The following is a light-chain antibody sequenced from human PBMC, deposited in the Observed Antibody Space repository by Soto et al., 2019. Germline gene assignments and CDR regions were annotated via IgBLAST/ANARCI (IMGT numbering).Light chain of an antibody. CDR2: SDS. J-gene: IGLJ2*01. CDR1: SFNIGNNA. CDR3: AAWDDSLNAVI. V-gene: IGLV1-36*01. Sequence: QSALTQPPSMSEAPRQRVTISCSGSSFNIGNNAVSWYQQFPGKAPRLLIYSDSLLSSGVSDRFSGSKSGTSASLAISGLQSEDEADYYCAAWDDSLNAVIFGGGTKLTVL.